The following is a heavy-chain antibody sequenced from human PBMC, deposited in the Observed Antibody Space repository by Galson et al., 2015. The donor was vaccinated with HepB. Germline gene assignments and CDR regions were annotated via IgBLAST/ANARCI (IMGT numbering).Heavy chain of an antibody. CDR2: IRSDGSNN. CDR1: GFTFSNSG. Sequence: SLRLSCAASGFTFSNSGMHWVRQAPGKGLEWVASIRSDGSNNYYAVSVRGRFTISRDNSKNTLCLQMNSLRAEDTSVYFCARDLWDYWSQGTLVTVSS. J-gene: IGHJ4*02. CDR3: ARDLWDY. V-gene: IGHV3-30*02.